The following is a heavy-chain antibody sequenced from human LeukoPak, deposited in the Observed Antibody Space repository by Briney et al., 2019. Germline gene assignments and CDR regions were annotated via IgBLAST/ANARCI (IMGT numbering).Heavy chain of an antibody. Sequence: GGSLRLSCAASQFTFSNFWMSWVRQAQGQGLEWVANTNRDGSEKYYVVSVKGRVTISRDNAMNFLYLQLNSLRVDDTAVYYCARDSGSCRGCAFDIWGQGTVLTVSS. D-gene: IGHD1-26*01. CDR2: TNRDGSEK. J-gene: IGHJ3*02. CDR3: ARDSGSCRGCAFDI. V-gene: IGHV3-7*01. CDR1: QFTFSNFW.